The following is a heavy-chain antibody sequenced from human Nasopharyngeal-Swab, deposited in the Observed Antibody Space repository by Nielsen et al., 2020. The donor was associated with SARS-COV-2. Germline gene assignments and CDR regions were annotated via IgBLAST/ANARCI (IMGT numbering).Heavy chain of an antibody. Sequence: GSLRLSCTVSGGSISSYYWSWIRQPPGKGLEWIGYIYYSGSTNYNPSLKSRVTISVGTSKNQFSLKLSSVTAADTAVYYCARVAPLSTMVRGVHYGMDVWGQGTTVTVSS. CDR1: GGSISSYY. CDR3: ARVAPLSTMVRGVHYGMDV. J-gene: IGHJ6*02. V-gene: IGHV4-59*01. D-gene: IGHD3-10*01. CDR2: IYYSGST.